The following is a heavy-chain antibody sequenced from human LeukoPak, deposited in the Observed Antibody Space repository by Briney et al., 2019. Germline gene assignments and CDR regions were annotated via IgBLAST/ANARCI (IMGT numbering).Heavy chain of an antibody. CDR1: GYTFTGYY. CDR2: INPNSGGT. D-gene: IGHD2-15*01. V-gene: IGHV1-2*04. CDR3: ARERAYCSGGSCYHFDY. J-gene: IGHJ4*02. Sequence: ASVKVSCKASGYTFTGYYMHWVRQAPGQGLEWMGWINPNSGGTNYAQKFQGWVTITRDTSISTAYMELSRLRSDDTAVYYCARERAYCSGGSCYHFDYWGQGTLVTVSS.